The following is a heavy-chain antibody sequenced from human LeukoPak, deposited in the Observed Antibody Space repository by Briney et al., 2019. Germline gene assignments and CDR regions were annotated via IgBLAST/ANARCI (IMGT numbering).Heavy chain of an antibody. J-gene: IGHJ4*02. V-gene: IGHV4-59*12. CDR1: GGSISSYY. CDR3: AGTGYSGYDLRY. D-gene: IGHD5-12*01. Sequence: SETLSLTCTVSGGSISSYYWSWIRQPPGKGLEWIGYIYYSGSTNYNPSLKSRVTISVDTSKNQFSLKLSSVTAADTAVYYCAGTGYSGYDLRYWGQGTLVTVSS. CDR2: IYYSGST.